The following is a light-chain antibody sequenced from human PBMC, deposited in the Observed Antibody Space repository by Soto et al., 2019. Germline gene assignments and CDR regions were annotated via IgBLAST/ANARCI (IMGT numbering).Light chain of an antibody. CDR1: QSVTNNY. V-gene: IGKV3-20*01. J-gene: IGKJ5*01. Sequence: EIVLTQSPGTLSLSPGERATLSCRASQSVTNNYLAWYQQNPGQAPRLLIDGASSRATDIPDRFSGSGSGTDFTLTISRLEPEDFAVYHCQQYNKWSSISFGQGTRLETK. CDR3: QQYNKWSSIS. CDR2: GAS.